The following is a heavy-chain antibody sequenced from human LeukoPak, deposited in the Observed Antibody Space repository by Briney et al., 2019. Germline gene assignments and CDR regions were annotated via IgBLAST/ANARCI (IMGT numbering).Heavy chain of an antibody. D-gene: IGHD3-10*01. CDR2: INPKSGGT. CDR1: GYTFTGQY. CDR3: VSRSASGNWFLHY. Sequence: ASVKVSCKASGYTFTGQYTHWVRQAPGQGLEWMGWINPKSGGTNYAQRFQGRVTMTRDTSISTVHMELSRLTSDDTAVYYCVSRSASGNWFLHYWGQGTLVTVSS. J-gene: IGHJ4*02. V-gene: IGHV1-2*02.